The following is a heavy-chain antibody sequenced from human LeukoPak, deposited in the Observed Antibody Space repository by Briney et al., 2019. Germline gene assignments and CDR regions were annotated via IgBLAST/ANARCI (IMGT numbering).Heavy chain of an antibody. J-gene: IGHJ5*02. Sequence: GGSLRLSCAASGFTFSSYAMSWVRQAPGKGLERVSAISGSGGSTYYADSAKRRFTTSRDNSKNTLYLQMNSLRAEDTAILYCARDDSRGSGSSGWFDRWGQGTLVTVSS. CDR3: ARDDSRGSGSSGWFDR. CDR2: ISGSGGST. V-gene: IGHV3-23*01. D-gene: IGHD3-10*01. CDR1: GFTFSSYA.